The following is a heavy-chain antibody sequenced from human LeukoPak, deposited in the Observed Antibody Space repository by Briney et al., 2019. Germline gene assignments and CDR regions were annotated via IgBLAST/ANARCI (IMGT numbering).Heavy chain of an antibody. CDR1: GGSISSSSYY. J-gene: IGHJ3*02. Sequence: SETLSLTCTVSGGSISSSSYYWGWIRQPPGKGLEWIGRIYTRGSTNYNPSLKSRVTMSVDTSKNQFSLKLSSVTAADTAVYYCARGRYCSADICSGGDAFDIWGQGKMVSVSS. CDR3: ARGRYCSADICSGGDAFDI. D-gene: IGHD2-15*01. V-gene: IGHV4-61*05. CDR2: IYTRGST.